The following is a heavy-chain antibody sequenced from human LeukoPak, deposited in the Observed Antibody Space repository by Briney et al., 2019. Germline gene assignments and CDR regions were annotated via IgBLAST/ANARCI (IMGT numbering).Heavy chain of an antibody. V-gene: IGHV3-23*01. J-gene: IGHJ4*02. CDR1: GFTFSSYT. Sequence: PGGSLRLSCAASGFTFSSYTMSWVRQAPGKGLEWVSAISGSGGSTYYADSVKGRFTISRDNSKNTLYLQMNSLRAEDTAVYYCAKDSYYDFWSGNAMDYWGQGTLVTVSS. CDR3: AKDSYYDFWSGNAMDY. D-gene: IGHD3-3*01. CDR2: ISGSGGST.